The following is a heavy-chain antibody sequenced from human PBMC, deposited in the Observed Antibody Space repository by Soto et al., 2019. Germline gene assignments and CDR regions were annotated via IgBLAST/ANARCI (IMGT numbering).Heavy chain of an antibody. V-gene: IGHV3-7*01. CDR3: NSQDYYGSGSYAFDI. Sequence: GGSLRLSCAASGFTFSSYWMSWVRQAPGKGLEWVANIKRDGSEKYYVDSVKGRFTISRDNAKNSLYLQMNSLRAEDTAVYYCNSQDYYGSGSYAFDIWGQGTMVTVSS. D-gene: IGHD3-10*01. CDR2: IKRDGSEK. CDR1: GFTFSSYW. J-gene: IGHJ3*02.